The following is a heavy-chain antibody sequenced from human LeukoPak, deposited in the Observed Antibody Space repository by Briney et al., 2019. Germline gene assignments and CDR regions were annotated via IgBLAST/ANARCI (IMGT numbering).Heavy chain of an antibody. J-gene: IGHJ4*02. CDR1: GLTFSQYW. CDR3: ARGHHGLEY. CDR2: INPDGSEE. V-gene: IGHV3-7*01. Sequence: PGGSLRLSCAVSGLTFSQYWMSWVRQAPGKGLVPVATINPDGSEEYYVDSVKGRFTISRDNAKDSLFLQMSSLRAEDTALYYCARGHHGLEYWGQGAVVTVSS.